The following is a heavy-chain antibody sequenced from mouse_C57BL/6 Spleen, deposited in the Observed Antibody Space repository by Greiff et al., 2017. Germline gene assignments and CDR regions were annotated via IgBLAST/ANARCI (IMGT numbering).Heavy chain of an antibody. D-gene: IGHD1-1*01. CDR3: ARGPFYYGSSYDYAFDY. V-gene: IGHV5-17*01. J-gene: IGHJ4*01. CDR1: GFTFSDYG. CDR2: ISSGSSTI. Sequence: EVKLVESGGGLVKPGGSLKLSCAASGFTFSDYGMHWVRQAPEKGLEWVAYISSGSSTIYYADTVKGRFTISRYNATNTLFLQMTMLRSEDTAMYYCARGPFYYGSSYDYAFDYWGQGTSVTVSS.